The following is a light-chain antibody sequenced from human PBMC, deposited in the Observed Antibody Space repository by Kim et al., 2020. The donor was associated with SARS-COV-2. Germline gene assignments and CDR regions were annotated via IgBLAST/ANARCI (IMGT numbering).Light chain of an antibody. CDR3: QQYHNWPRT. V-gene: IGKV3-15*01. CDR2: GAS. CDR1: QSSRSN. J-gene: IGKJ1*01. Sequence: VSPGDRATLSCRASQSSRSNLAWYQQKPGQAPRLLFYGASTRATDVPPRFGASGSGTEFTLTISRLYSEDLAVYYCQQYHNWPRTFGQGTKVDIK.